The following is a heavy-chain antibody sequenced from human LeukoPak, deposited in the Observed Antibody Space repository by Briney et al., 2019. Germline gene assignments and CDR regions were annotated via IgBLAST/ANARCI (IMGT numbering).Heavy chain of an antibody. Sequence: GGSLRLSCAASGFTFSSYAMHWVRQAPGKGLEWVAVISYDGSNKYYADSVKGRFTIPRDNSKNTLYLQMNSLRAEDTAVYYCARDVSSGSPHAFDIWGQGTMVTVSS. CDR2: ISYDGSNK. CDR1: GFTFSSYA. V-gene: IGHV3-30-3*01. CDR3: ARDVSSGSPHAFDI. D-gene: IGHD3-3*01. J-gene: IGHJ3*02.